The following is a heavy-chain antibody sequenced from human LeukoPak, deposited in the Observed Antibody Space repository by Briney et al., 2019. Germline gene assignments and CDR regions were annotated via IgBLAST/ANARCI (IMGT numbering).Heavy chain of an antibody. CDR3: AKGLRRDYSYGMDV. D-gene: IGHD4-17*01. Sequence: PGGSLRLSCAASGFTFNSYAMSWVRQAPGKGPEWVSATSGGGGSANYADSVKGRFTMSRDNSKSTLYLQMNNLRAEDTAVYFCAKGLRRDYSYGMDVWGQGTTVTVSS. CDR2: TSGGGGSA. V-gene: IGHV3-23*01. J-gene: IGHJ6*02. CDR1: GFTFNSYA.